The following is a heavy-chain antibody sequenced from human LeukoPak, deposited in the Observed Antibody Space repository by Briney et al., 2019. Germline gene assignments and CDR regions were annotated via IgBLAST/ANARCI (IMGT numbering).Heavy chain of an antibody. CDR1: GYTFTGYY. CDR3: ARDGYDYGDTNWFDP. Sequence: ASVKVSCKASGYTFTGYYMHWVRQAPGQGLEWMGWINPNSGGTNCAQKFQGRVTMTRDTSISTAYMELSRLRSDDTAVYYCARDGYDYGDTNWFDPWGQRTLVTVSS. V-gene: IGHV1-2*02. D-gene: IGHD4-17*01. J-gene: IGHJ5*02. CDR2: INPNSGGT.